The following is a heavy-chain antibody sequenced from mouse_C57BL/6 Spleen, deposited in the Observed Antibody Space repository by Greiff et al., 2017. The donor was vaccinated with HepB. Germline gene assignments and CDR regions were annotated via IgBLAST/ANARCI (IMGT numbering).Heavy chain of an antibody. Sequence: VQLQQSGPELVKPGASVKIPCKASGYTFTDYNMDWVKQSHGKSLEWIGDINPNNGGTIYNQKFKGKATLTVDKSSSTAYMELRSLTSEDTAVYYCARCYRGYYYAMDYWGQGTSVTVSS. V-gene: IGHV1-18*01. CDR3: ARCYRGYYYAMDY. D-gene: IGHD2-12*01. J-gene: IGHJ4*01. CDR1: GYTFTDYN. CDR2: INPNNGGT.